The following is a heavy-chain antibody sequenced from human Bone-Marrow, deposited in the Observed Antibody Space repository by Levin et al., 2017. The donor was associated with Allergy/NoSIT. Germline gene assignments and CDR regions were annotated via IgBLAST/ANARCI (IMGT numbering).Heavy chain of an antibody. Sequence: LSLTCAASGFTFSSYGMHWVRQAPGKGLEWVAFIAYDGTYKVYGDSVKGRFTVSRDNSKNTLYLQMNSLRAEDTAVYYCAKDRSTMVRGPPADWGQGTLVTVSS. D-gene: IGHD3-10*01. V-gene: IGHV3-30*18. CDR2: IAYDGTYK. J-gene: IGHJ4*02. CDR1: GFTFSSYG. CDR3: AKDRSTMVRGPPAD.